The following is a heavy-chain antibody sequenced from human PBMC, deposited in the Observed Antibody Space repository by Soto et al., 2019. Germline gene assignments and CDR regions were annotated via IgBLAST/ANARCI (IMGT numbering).Heavy chain of an antibody. CDR1: GYSFTNYG. CDR2: VSGDTFDT. Sequence: ASVKGSCKASGYSFTNYGISWVRQAPGQGLEWMGWVSGDTFDTLYVQKFQGRVTMTTDTSTSTAHMELRSLTYDDTAVYYCARAPRIVTAASGTRDFDYWGQGTQVTVSS. J-gene: IGHJ4*02. D-gene: IGHD3-16*02. CDR3: ARAPRIVTAASGTRDFDY. V-gene: IGHV1-18*01.